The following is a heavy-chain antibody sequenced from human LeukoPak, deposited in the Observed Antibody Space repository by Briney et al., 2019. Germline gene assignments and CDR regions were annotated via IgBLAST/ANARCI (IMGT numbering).Heavy chain of an antibody. CDR3: ARGNIVATIWTPRSGWQQPTVNWFDP. CDR1: GFTFDDYG. V-gene: IGHV3-20*04. D-gene: IGHD5-12*01. J-gene: IGHJ5*02. Sequence: GGSLRLSCAASGFTFDDYGMSWVRQAPGKGLEWVSGINWNGGSTGYADSVKGRFTISRDNAKNSLYLQMNSLRAEDTALYYCARGNIVATIWTPRSGWQQPTVNWFDPWGQGTLVTVSS. CDR2: INWNGGST.